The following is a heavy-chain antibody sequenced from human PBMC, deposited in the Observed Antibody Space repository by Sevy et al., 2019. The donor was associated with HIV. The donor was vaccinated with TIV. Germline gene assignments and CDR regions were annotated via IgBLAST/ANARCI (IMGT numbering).Heavy chain of an antibody. J-gene: IGHJ4*01. V-gene: IGHV3-30*04. D-gene: IGHD6-13*01. CDR2: VSYEGTEA. Sequence: GGSLRLSCAASGFAFRSYAMHWLRQAPGKGPEWVAVVSYEGTEAFYAASVEGRFTISRDNSKNMWSLQINRLRPEDTAVYYCARDGGYSIKWYPLYWGHGTQVTVSS. CDR1: GFAFRSYA. CDR3: ARDGGYSIKWYPLY.